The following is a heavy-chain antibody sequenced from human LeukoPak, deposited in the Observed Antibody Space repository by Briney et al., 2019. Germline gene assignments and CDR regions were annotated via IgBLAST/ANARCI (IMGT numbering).Heavy chain of an antibody. V-gene: IGHV1-69*04. CDR1: GGTFSSYA. D-gene: IGHD3-22*01. CDR2: IIPILGIA. J-gene: IGHJ4*02. CDR3: ARGPENYYDSSGYYYAVDY. Sequence: GASVKVSCKASGGTFSSYAISWVRQAPGQGLEWMGRIIPILGIANYAQKFQGRVTITADKSTSTAYMELSSLRSEDTAVYYCARGPENYYDSSGYYYAVDYWGQGTLVTVSS.